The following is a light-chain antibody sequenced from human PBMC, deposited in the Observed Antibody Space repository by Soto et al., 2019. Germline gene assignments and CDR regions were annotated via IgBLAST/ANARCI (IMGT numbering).Light chain of an antibody. V-gene: IGKV3-20*01. CDR2: GAS. Sequence: EIVLTQSPGTLSLSPGERATLSCRASQSISAGNLAWYQQRPGRAPRLLIYGASSRATGIPDRFSAYGSGTDFTLIISTLEPEDFAIYYCHQYGDLPYWDRWSFGQGTK. CDR3: HQYGDLPYWDRWS. CDR1: QSISAGN. J-gene: IGKJ1*01.